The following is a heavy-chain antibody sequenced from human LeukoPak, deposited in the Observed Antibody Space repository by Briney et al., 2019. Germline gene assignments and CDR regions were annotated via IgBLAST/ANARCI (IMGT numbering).Heavy chain of an antibody. CDR1: GFTFSSYS. Sequence: PGGSLRLSCAASGFTFSSYSMSWVRQAPGKGLEWVSYITSTSSNAKKYADSVKGRFTISRDNAKNSLYLQMNNLRAEDTAVYYCASRTVTAAGYYNAMDVWGQGTTVTVSS. CDR2: ITSTSSNAK. D-gene: IGHD4-17*01. CDR3: ASRTVTAAGYYNAMDV. V-gene: IGHV3-48*04. J-gene: IGHJ6*02.